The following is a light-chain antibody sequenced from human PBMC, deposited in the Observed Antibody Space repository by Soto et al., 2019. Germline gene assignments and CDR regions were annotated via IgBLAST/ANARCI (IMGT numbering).Light chain of an antibody. V-gene: IGKV3-20*01. CDR2: GAS. J-gene: IGKJ1*01. Sequence: EIVLTQSPGTLSLSPGERATLSCRASQSVSSSYLAWYQQKPGQAPRLLIYGASSRATGIPDRFSGSVSGTDFTLTISRLEPEDFAVYYCQHYGSSPQWTFGQGTKVEIK. CDR3: QHYGSSPQWT. CDR1: QSVSSSY.